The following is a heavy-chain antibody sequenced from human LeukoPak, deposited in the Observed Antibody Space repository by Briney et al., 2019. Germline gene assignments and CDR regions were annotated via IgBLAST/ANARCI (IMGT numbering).Heavy chain of an antibody. CDR2: IYYNGNT. J-gene: IGHJ4*02. CDR3: ALNGNWNYVDY. D-gene: IGHD1-1*01. Sequence: PSETLSLTCTVSGGSISSYYWSWIRQPPGKGLEWIGYIYYNGNTNYIPSLKSRGTISVDTSKNQFSLRLSSVTAADTAVYYCALNGNWNYVDYWGQGTLVTVSS. CDR1: GGSISSYY. V-gene: IGHV4-59*08.